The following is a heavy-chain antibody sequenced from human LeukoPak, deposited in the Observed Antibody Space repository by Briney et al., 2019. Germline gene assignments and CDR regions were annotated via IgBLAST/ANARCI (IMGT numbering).Heavy chain of an antibody. V-gene: IGHV1-69*05. CDR3: ARGPIAVAGNASWDY. CDR1: GGTFIGYA. Sequence: SVKVSCKASGGTFIGYAISWVRQAPGQGLEGMGRIIPIFGTANYAQKFQGRVTITTDESTSTAYMELSSLRSEDTAVYYCARGPIAVAGNASWDYWGQGTLVTVSS. J-gene: IGHJ4*02. CDR2: IIPIFGTA. D-gene: IGHD6-19*01.